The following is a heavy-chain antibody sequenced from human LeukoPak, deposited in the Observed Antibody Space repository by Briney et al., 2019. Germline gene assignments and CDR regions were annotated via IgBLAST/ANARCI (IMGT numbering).Heavy chain of an antibody. CDR3: AREAYNWNIYYYYYMDV. J-gene: IGHJ6*03. D-gene: IGHD1/OR15-1a*01. V-gene: IGHV3-21*01. CDR2: ISSSSSYI. CDR1: GFTFSSYS. Sequence: GGSLRLSCAASGFTFSSYSMKWVRQAPGKGLEWVSSISSSSSYIYYADSVKGRFTISRDNAKNSLYLQMNSLRAEDTAVYYCAREAYNWNIYYYYYMDVWGKGTTVTVSS.